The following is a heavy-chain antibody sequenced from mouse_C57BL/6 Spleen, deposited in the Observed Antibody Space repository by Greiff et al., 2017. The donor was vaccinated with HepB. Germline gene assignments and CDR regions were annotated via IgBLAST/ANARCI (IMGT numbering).Heavy chain of an antibody. J-gene: IGHJ2*01. Sequence: QVQLQQPGAELVKPGASVKLSCKASGYTFTSYWMQWVKQRPGQGLEWIGEIDPSDSYTNYNQKFKGKATLTVDPSSSTAYMQLSSLTSEDSAVYYCAIGYGNYFDYWGQGTTLTVSS. CDR3: AIGYGNYFDY. CDR1: GYTFTSYW. D-gene: IGHD2-10*02. V-gene: IGHV1-50*01. CDR2: IDPSDSYT.